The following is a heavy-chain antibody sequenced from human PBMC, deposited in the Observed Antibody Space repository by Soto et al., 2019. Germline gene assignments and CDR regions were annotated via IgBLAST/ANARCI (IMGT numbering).Heavy chain of an antibody. J-gene: IGHJ4*02. CDR3: ARGRGVIISLSYFDY. D-gene: IGHD3-3*01. Sequence: QVQLVQSGAEVKKPGASVKVSCKASGYTFTSYAMHWVRQAPGQRLEWMGWINAGNGNTKYSQKFQGRVTITRDTSASTAYMELSSRRSEDTDVYYCARGRGVIISLSYFDYWGQGTVVTVSS. CDR1: GYTFTSYA. V-gene: IGHV1-3*01. CDR2: INAGNGNT.